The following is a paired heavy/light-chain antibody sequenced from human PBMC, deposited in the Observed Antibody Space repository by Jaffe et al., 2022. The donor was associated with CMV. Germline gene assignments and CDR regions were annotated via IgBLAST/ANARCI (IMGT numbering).Light chain of an antibody. CDR2: GAS. Sequence: EIVLTQSPGTLSLSPGESATLSCRASQSVSSSYLAWYQQKPGQAPRLLIYGASSRAIGIPDRFSGSGSGTDFTLTISRLEPEDFAVYYCQQYGSSPYTFGQGTKLEIK. J-gene: IGKJ2*01. CDR3: QQYGSSPYT. CDR1: QSVSSSY. V-gene: IGKV3-20*01.
Heavy chain of an antibody. D-gene: IGHD3-10*01. CDR1: GGSISSGSYY. J-gene: IGHJ4*02. V-gene: IGHV4-39*01. Sequence: QLQLQESGPGLVKPSETLSLTCTVSGGSISSGSYYWGCIRQPPGKGLEWIATIYYSGSTYYNPTLKSRVTLSIDTSKNQFSLKLSSVTAADTAVYYCVRRAAYGSGSYFDYWGQGTLVTVSS. CDR3: VRRAAYGSGSYFDY. CDR2: IYYSGST.